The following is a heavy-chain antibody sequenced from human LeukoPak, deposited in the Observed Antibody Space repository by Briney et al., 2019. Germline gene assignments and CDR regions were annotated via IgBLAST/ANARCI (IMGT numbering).Heavy chain of an antibody. CDR1: GFTSSSYS. CDR3: ARTVTMSLSAFAI. Sequence: RTGGSLRLSCAAPGFTSSSYSMNWVRQAPGKGLEWVSSISSSSSYIYYADSVKGRFTISRDNAENSLYLQMNSLRAEDTAVYYCARTVTMSLSAFAIWGQGTMVTVSS. J-gene: IGHJ3*02. V-gene: IGHV3-21*01. CDR2: ISSSSSYI. D-gene: IGHD4-17*01.